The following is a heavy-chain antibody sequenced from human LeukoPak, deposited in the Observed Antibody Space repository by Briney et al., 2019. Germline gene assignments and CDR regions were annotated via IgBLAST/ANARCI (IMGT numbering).Heavy chain of an antibody. CDR2: IKSKTDGGTT. CDR1: GFTFSNAW. D-gene: IGHD3-10*01. J-gene: IGHJ4*02. CDR3: TKTYDYGSGRLDY. V-gene: IGHV3-15*01. Sequence: GGSLRLSCAASGFTFSNAWMSWVRQAPGKGLEWVGRIKSKTDGGTTDYAAPVKGRFTISRDDSKNTLYLQMNSLKTEDTAIYYCTKTYDYGSGRLDYWGQGTLVTVSS.